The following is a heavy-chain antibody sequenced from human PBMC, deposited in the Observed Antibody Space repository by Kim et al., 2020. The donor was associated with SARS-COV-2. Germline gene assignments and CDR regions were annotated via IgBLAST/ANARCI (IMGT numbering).Heavy chain of an antibody. J-gene: IGHJ4*02. CDR2: INHSGST. Sequence: SETLSLTCAVYGGSFSGYYWSWIRQPPGKGLEWIGEINHSGSTNYNPSLKSRVTISVDTSKNQFSLKLSSVTAADTAVYYCARGGRGYNVLLWYYFDYWGQGTLVTVSS. V-gene: IGHV4-34*01. D-gene: IGHD1-1*01. CDR1: GGSFSGYY. CDR3: ARGGRGYNVLLWYYFDY.